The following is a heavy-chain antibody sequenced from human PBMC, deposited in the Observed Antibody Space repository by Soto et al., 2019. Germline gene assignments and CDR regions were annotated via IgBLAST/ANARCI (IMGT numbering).Heavy chain of an antibody. V-gene: IGHV3-30*03. CDR1: GFTFSSYG. CDR2: ISYDGSNK. D-gene: IGHD3-22*01. Sequence: QVQLVESGGGVVQPGRSLRLSCAASGFTFSSYGMHWVRQAPGKGLEWVAVISYDGSNKYYADSVKGRFTISRDNSKNTLYLQMNSLRAEDTAVYYCATAATYYYDSSGYYPRNYGMDVW. CDR3: ATAATYYYDSSGYYPRNYGMDV. J-gene: IGHJ6*01.